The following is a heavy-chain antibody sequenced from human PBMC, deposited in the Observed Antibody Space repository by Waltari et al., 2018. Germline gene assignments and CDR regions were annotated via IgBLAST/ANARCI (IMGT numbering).Heavy chain of an antibody. CDR2: ISSTGGTI. Sequence: EVQLVDSGGGLVQPGGSLRLSCAASGFTYRNYPMTWVRQAPGKGLEWFSSISSTGGTIHYAASVKGRFTISRDESKNTLYLQMHNLRAEDTAVYYCAKGAQYQLLYFYFDSWGQGTLVTVSS. CDR1: GFTYRNYP. V-gene: IGHV3-23*04. J-gene: IGHJ4*02. CDR3: AKGAQYQLLYFYFDS. D-gene: IGHD2-2*02.